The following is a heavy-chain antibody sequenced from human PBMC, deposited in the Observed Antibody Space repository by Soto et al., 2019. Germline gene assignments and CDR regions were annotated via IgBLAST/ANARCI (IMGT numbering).Heavy chain of an antibody. CDR2: ISGSGGST. J-gene: IGHJ3*02. D-gene: IGHD7-27*01. V-gene: IGHV3-23*01. CDR3: AKDLGANTHPPTQAFDT. Sequence: PGGSLRLSCAASGFTFSSYAMSWVRQAPGKGLEWVSAISGSGGSTYYADSVKGRFTISRDNSKNTLYLQMNSLRAEDTAVYYCAKDLGANTHPPTQAFDTWGQGTMVTVAS. CDR1: GFTFSSYA.